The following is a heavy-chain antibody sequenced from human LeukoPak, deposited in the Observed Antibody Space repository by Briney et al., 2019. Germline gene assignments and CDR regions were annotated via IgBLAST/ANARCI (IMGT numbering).Heavy chain of an antibody. Sequence: ASVKVSCKASGYTFTGYYMHWVRQAPGQGLEWMGWINPNSGGTNYAQKFQGRVTMTRDTSISTAYMELSRLRSDDTAVYYCAIEWELPQSDAFDIWGQGTMVTVSS. J-gene: IGHJ3*02. D-gene: IGHD1-26*01. CDR2: INPNSGGT. V-gene: IGHV1-2*02. CDR3: AIEWELPQSDAFDI. CDR1: GYTFTGYY.